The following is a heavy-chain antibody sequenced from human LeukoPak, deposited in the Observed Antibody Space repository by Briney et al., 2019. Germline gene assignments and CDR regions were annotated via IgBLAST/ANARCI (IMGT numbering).Heavy chain of an antibody. V-gene: IGHV1-2*02. CDR3: ARLPDYGSGSYYKRGTFDY. CDR2: INPDRGGT. J-gene: IGHJ4*02. D-gene: IGHD3-10*01. CDR1: GYTFIGYY. Sequence: ASVKVSCKASGYTFIGYYMHWVRQAPGQGLEWMGWINPDRGGTNYAQKFQGRVTMTRDTSISTVYMELGRLRSDDTAVYYCARLPDYGSGSYYKRGTFDYWGQGTLVTVSS.